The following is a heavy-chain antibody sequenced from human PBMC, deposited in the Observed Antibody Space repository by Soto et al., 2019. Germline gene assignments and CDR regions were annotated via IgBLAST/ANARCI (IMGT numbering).Heavy chain of an antibody. CDR3: ARAAGGYDFWSGYARPYYYYGMDV. V-gene: IGHV4-30-4*01. CDR2: IYYSGST. Sequence: SETLSLTCTVSGGSTSSGDYYWSWIRQPPGKGLEWIGYIYYSGSTYYNPSLKSRVTISVDTSKNQFSLKLSSVTAADTAAYYCARAAGGYDFWSGYARPYYYYGMDVWGQGTTVTVS. CDR1: GGSTSSGDYY. D-gene: IGHD3-3*01. J-gene: IGHJ6*02.